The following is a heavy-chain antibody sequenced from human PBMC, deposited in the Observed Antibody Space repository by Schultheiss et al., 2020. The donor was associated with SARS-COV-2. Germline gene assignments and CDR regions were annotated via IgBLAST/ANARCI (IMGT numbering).Heavy chain of an antibody. CDR2: IYYSGST. J-gene: IGHJ4*02. Sequence: SETLSLTCTVSGGSISSYYWSWIRQPPGKGLEWIGYIYYSGSTYYNPSLKSRVTISVDTSKNQLSLKLSSVTAADTAVYYCASTQGGLQIDYWGQGTLVTVSS. CDR3: ASTQGGLQIDY. CDR1: GGSISSYY. V-gene: IGHV4-59*12. D-gene: IGHD4-11*01.